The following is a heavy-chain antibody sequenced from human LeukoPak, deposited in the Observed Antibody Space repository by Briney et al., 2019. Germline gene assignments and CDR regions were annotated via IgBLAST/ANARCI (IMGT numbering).Heavy chain of an antibody. Sequence: SETLSLTCTVSGGSISSSSYYWGWIRQPPGKGLEWIGSIYYSGSTYYNPSLNSRVTISVDTSKNQFSLKLNSITAADTAVYYCARGSDCGGDCYSLLNYWGRGTLVTVSS. CDR3: ARGSDCGGDCYSLLNY. V-gene: IGHV4-39*07. CDR2: IYYSGST. J-gene: IGHJ4*02. D-gene: IGHD2-21*02. CDR1: GGSISSSSYY.